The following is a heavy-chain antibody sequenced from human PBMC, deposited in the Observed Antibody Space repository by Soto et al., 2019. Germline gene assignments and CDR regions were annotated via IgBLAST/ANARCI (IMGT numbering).Heavy chain of an antibody. Sequence: QLQLQESGSGLVKPSQTLSLTCAVSGGSISSGGYSWSWIRQPPGKGLGWIGYIYHSGSTYYNPSLKSLVTISVDRSKNQCALKLSSVTAADTAVYYCARVPDCSGGSCYSPGWFDRWGQGTLVTVSS. CDR3: ARVPDCSGGSCYSPGWFDR. J-gene: IGHJ5*02. V-gene: IGHV4-30-2*01. D-gene: IGHD2-15*01. CDR2: IYHSGST. CDR1: GGSISSGGYS.